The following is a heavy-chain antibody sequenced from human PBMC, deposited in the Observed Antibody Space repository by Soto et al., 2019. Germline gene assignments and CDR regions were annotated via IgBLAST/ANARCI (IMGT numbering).Heavy chain of an antibody. J-gene: IGHJ4*02. Sequence: QVLLVQSGADVKKPGASVKVSCKTSGYTFTEFDINSVRQAPGQGLEWMGWMNTNTRNTGYAQKFQGRVTMTRDTSISTAYMELRRLRSEDTAVDYCARVVRFFGGHAGYWGQGTLVTVSS. CDR3: ARVVRFFGGHAGY. D-gene: IGHD3-3*01. CDR1: GYTFTEFD. V-gene: IGHV1-8*01. CDR2: MNTNTRNT.